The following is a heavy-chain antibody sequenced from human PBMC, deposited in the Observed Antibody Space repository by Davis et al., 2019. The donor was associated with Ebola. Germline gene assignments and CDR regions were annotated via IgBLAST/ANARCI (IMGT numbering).Heavy chain of an antibody. CDR2: IRSKAYGGTT. Sequence: GESLKISCAASGFTFSSYSMSWVRQAPGKGLEWVGFIRSKAYGGTTDYAAPVKGRFTISRDDSKNTLYLQMNSLKTEDTAVYYCTTFRAAARWGQGTMVTVSS. CDR3: TTFRAAAR. D-gene: IGHD6-13*01. CDR1: GFTFSSYS. J-gene: IGHJ3*01. V-gene: IGHV3-15*01.